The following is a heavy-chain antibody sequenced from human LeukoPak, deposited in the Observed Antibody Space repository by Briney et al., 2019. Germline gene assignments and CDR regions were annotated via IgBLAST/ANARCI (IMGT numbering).Heavy chain of an antibody. CDR2: ISAYNGNT. V-gene: IGHV1-18*01. CDR3: AREGGGSGSYLFDY. D-gene: IGHD1-26*01. CDR1: GYTFTGYG. Sequence: ASVKVSCKASGYTFTGYGINWVRQRPGQGLEWMGWISAYNGNTNYAQKLQGRVTMTTDTSTSTAYMELRSLRSDDTAVYYCAREGGGSGSYLFDYWGQGTLVTVSS. J-gene: IGHJ4*02.